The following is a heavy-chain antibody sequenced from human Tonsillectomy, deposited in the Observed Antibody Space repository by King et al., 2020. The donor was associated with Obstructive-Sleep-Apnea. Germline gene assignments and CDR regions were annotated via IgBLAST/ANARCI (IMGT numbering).Heavy chain of an antibody. CDR1: GGSISISNY. Sequence: LQLQESGPGLVKSSENLSLTCTVSGGSISISNYWTWIRQSPGKGLEWIGTIYYTGSTHYNPSLKSRLTMSVDTSKNQFSLNLSSVTAADTAVYYCARGPSLGEENDYWGQGTLVTVSS. CDR2: IYYTGST. D-gene: IGHD2-21*01. V-gene: IGHV4-39*07. CDR3: ARGPSLGEENDY. J-gene: IGHJ4*02.